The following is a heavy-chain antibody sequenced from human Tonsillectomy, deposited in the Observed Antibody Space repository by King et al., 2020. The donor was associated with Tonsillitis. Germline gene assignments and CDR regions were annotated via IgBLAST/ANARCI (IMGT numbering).Heavy chain of an antibody. J-gene: IGHJ5*02. V-gene: IGHV4-59*01. D-gene: IGHD1-26*01. CDR1: GGSISSYY. CDR3: ARDYGVGATSFELGS. Sequence: QLQESGPGLVKPSETLSLTCTVSGGSISSYYWSWIRQPPGKGLEWIGYIYYSGSTNYNPSLKSRVTISVDTSKNQFSLKLSSVTAADTAVYYCARDYGVGATSFELGSWGQGTLVTVSS. CDR2: IYYSGST.